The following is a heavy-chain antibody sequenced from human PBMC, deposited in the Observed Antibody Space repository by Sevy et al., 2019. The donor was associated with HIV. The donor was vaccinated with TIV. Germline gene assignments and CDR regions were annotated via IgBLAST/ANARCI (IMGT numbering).Heavy chain of an antibody. J-gene: IGHJ4*02. D-gene: IGHD3-10*01. V-gene: IGHV3-21*06. CDR2: ISSCSSYI. Sequence: GSLRLSCAASQFTFRDYTMNWVRQTPGKGLEWISYISSCSSYIRYADSVKGRFTISRDNAENSLYLQMNRLRAEDTGVYFCARDRDYYGSGTYDYWGQGTLVTVSS. CDR1: QFTFRDYT. CDR3: ARDRDYYGSGTYDY.